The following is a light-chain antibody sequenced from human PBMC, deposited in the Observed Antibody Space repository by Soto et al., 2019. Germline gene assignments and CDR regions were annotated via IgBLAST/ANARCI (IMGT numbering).Light chain of an antibody. CDR2: SNN. Sequence: QSALTQPPSASGTPGQRVTISCSGSSSNIGSNTVNWYQQLPGTAPKLVIYSNNQRPSGVPDRFSGSKSGTSASLAISGLQSEDEAEYYSVTWDDSMNGYVVFGGGTKVTVL. CDR1: SSNIGSNT. J-gene: IGLJ2*01. V-gene: IGLV1-44*01. CDR3: VTWDDSMNGYVV.